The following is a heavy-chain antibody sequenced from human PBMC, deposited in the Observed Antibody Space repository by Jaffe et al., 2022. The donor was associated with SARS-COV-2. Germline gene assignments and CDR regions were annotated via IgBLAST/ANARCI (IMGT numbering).Heavy chain of an antibody. D-gene: IGHD2-8*01. CDR2: IIPIFGAA. J-gene: IGHJ3*02. V-gene: IGHV1-69*01. CDR3: ARGVAEIVLMVYVIPNDAFDI. Sequence: QVQLVQSGAEVKKPGSSVKVSCKASGDTLTRNAISWLRQAPGQGLEWMGGIIPIFGAASYAQKFQDRVTITADVSTSTVYMDLSSLRSEDTAVYYCARGVAEIVLMVYVIPNDAFDIWGQGTMVTVSS. CDR1: GDTLTRNA.